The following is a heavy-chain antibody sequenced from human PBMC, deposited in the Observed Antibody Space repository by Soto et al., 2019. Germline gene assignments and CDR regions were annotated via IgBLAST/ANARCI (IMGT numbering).Heavy chain of an antibody. D-gene: IGHD4-17*01. V-gene: IGHV1-18*01. CDR2: ISAYNGNT. J-gene: IGHJ6*03. CDR1: GYTFTSYG. CDR3: ARKDFGVYGDYYYYYMDV. Sequence: ASVKVACKASGYTFTSYGISWVRQAPGQGLEWMGWISAYNGNTNYAQRLQGRVTMTTDTSTSTAYMELRSLRSDDTAVYYCARKDFGVYGDYYYYYMDVWGKGTTVTVSS.